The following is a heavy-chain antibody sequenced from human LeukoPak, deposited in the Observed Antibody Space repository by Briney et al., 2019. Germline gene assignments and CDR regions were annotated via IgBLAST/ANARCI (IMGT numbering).Heavy chain of an antibody. D-gene: IGHD5-24*01. CDR1: GYTFTGYY. J-gene: IGHJ4*02. CDR3: ARDKKMASPYYFDC. V-gene: IGHV1-2*02. CDR2: INPNSGGT. Sequence: ASVNVSCKASGYTFTGYYIHWVRQAPGQGLEWMAWINPNSGGTNFAQKFQGRLTMTRDTSISTAYMELSRLRSDDTAVYYCARDKKMASPYYFDCWGQGTLVTVSS.